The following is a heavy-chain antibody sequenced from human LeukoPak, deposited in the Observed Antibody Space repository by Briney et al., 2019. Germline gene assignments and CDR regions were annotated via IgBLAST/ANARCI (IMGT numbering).Heavy chain of an antibody. CDR2: ISSSSTYT. CDR3: ARVSESSGWFDY. Sequence: PGGSLRLSCAASGFTFSDYYMTWIRQAPGKGLEWVSYISSSSTYTNYADSVKGRFTISRDNAKNSLYLQMNSLRAEDTAVYYCARVSESSGWFDYWGQGTLVTVSS. D-gene: IGHD6-19*01. J-gene: IGHJ4*02. CDR1: GFTFSDYY. V-gene: IGHV3-11*05.